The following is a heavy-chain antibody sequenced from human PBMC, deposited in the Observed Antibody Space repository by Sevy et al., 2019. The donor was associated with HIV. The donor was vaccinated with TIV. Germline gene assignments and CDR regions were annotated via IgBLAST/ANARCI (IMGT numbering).Heavy chain of an antibody. D-gene: IGHD3-22*01. CDR1: GFTFSSYS. V-gene: IGHV3-21*06. J-gene: IGHJ4*02. CDR2: ISSSSSYI. CDR3: ARPYRTDPFYYSGSGGYYYPSYFDY. Sequence: GGSLRLSCAASGFTFSSYSMNWVRQAPGTGLEWVSSISSSSSYIYYADSVKGRFTISRDNAKNSLYLQMNSLRAEDTAVYYCARPYRTDPFYYSGSGGYYYPSYFDYWGQGTLVTVSS.